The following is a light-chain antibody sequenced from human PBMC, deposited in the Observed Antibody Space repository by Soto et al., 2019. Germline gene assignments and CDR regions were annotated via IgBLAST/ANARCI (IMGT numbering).Light chain of an antibody. CDR2: GAS. CDR3: QQYNNWPPLT. Sequence: EIVMTQAPATLSASPGERATVSCRASQSVSTNLAWYQLKPGQAPRLLIYGASTRATGIPARFSGSGSGTEFTLTISSLQSEDFAVYYCQQYNNWPPLTFGGGTKVDNK. J-gene: IGKJ4*01. CDR1: QSVSTN. V-gene: IGKV3-15*01.